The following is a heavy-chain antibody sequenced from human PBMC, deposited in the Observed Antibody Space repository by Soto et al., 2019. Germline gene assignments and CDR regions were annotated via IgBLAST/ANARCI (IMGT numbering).Heavy chain of an antibody. V-gene: IGHV3-23*01. Sequence: GGSLRLSCAASGFTLSSYAMSWVRQAPGKRLEWVSAISGSGGSTYYADSVKGRFTISRDNSKNTLYLQMTSLRAEDTAVYYCAKSLVVVAATTGYWGQGTLVTVSS. D-gene: IGHD2-15*01. CDR1: GFTLSSYA. J-gene: IGHJ4*02. CDR2: ISGSGGST. CDR3: AKSLVVVAATTGY.